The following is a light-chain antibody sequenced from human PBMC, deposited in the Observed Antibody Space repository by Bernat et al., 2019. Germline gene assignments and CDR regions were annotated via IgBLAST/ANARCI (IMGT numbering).Light chain of an antibody. Sequence: QSALTQTPSASGSPGQAITISCTGTGGFIGGSDYVSWYQQHPGKAPKLILYEVTKRPSGVPGRSSGSKSGDTASLTVSGLQADDEADYYCFSYAGTYNWRFGGGTKLTVL. J-gene: IGLJ2*01. CDR1: GGFIGGSDY. V-gene: IGLV2-8*01. CDR3: FSYAGTYNWR. CDR2: EVT.